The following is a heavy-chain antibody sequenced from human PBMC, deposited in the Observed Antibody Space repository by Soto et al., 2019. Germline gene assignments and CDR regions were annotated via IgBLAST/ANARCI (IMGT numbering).Heavy chain of an antibody. CDR2: IIPIFGTA. J-gene: IGHJ6*02. D-gene: IGHD2-21*02. CDR3: ARDHCGCDCYPIPDYYHFGMDV. Sequence: SVKVSCKASGGTFSSYAISWGRQAPGQGLEWKGGIIPIFGTANYAQKFQGRVTITADESTGTAYMELSSLGSEDTAVYYCARDHCGCDCYPIPDYYHFGMDVRGPGATVTVSS. CDR1: GGTFSSYA. V-gene: IGHV1-69*13.